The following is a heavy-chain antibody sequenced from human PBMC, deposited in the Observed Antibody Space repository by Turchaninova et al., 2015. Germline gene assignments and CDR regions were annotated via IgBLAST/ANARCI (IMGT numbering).Heavy chain of an antibody. CDR3: ARVGRTVTSHY. CDR2: IGSGSSAI. V-gene: IGHV3-48*04. CDR1: GFTFSSYS. Sequence: EVQLVESGGGLVQPGGSLRRSCAASGFTFSSYSVDWVRPAPGKGLEWVSYIGSGSSAISYADSVKGRFTISRDNTKNSLYLQMNSLRAEDTAVYYCARVGRTVTSHYWGQGTPVTVSS. D-gene: IGHD4-17*01. J-gene: IGHJ4*02.